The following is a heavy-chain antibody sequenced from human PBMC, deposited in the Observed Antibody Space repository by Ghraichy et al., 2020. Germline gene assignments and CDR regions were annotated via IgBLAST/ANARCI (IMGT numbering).Heavy chain of an antibody. J-gene: IGHJ4*02. Sequence: GESLNISCAASGFSFSNYVMTWVRQAPGKGLEWIASVSASGSNPHYADSVKGRFTISRDNSQNTLFLQMDSVRAEDMAVYHCAIAPRIATRGLNSDYWGQGTLVAVSS. D-gene: IGHD6-13*01. CDR3: AIAPRIATRGLNSDY. CDR2: VSASGSNP. V-gene: IGHV3-23*01. CDR1: GFSFSNYV.